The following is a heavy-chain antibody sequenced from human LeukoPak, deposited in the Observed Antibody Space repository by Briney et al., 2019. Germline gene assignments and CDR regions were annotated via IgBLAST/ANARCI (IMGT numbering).Heavy chain of an antibody. Sequence: SETLSLTCAVSGYSISSGYYWGWIRQPPGKGLEWIGSIYHSGGTYYNPSLKSRVTISVDTSKNQFSLKLSSVTAADTAVYYCARIQLWFVSGYNWFDPWGQGTLVTVSS. V-gene: IGHV4-38-2*01. CDR2: IYHSGGT. D-gene: IGHD5-18*01. CDR1: GYSISSGYY. J-gene: IGHJ5*02. CDR3: ARIQLWFVSGYNWFDP.